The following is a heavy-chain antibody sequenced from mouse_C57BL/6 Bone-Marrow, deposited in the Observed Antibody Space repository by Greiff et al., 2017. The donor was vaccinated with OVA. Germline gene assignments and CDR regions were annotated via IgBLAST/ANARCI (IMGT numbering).Heavy chain of an antibody. CDR1: GFTFSNSW. Sequence: EVKLVESGGGLVQPGGSMKLSCVASGFTFSNSWMNWVRQSPEKGLEWVAQIRLKSDNYATHYAESVKGRFTISRDDSKSSVYLQMNNLRAEDTGIYYCTGPYLLLRTWYFDVWGTGTTVTVSS. CDR2: IRLKSDNYAT. CDR3: TGPYLLLRTWYFDV. V-gene: IGHV6-3*01. D-gene: IGHD1-1*01. J-gene: IGHJ1*03.